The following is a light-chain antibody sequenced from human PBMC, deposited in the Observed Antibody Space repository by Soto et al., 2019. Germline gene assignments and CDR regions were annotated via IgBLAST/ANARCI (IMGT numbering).Light chain of an antibody. V-gene: IGKV3-15*01. J-gene: IGKJ2*01. CDR2: GAS. CDR1: QSVNDN. CDR3: QQYKNWPPHT. Sequence: EVVTTQSPATLSVSPGERATLSCRASQSVNDNLAWYQQKPGQAPRLLIYGASTRATGIPARFSGSGSGTEFTLTISSLQSEDFAVYYCQQYKNWPPHTFGQGTKLEIK.